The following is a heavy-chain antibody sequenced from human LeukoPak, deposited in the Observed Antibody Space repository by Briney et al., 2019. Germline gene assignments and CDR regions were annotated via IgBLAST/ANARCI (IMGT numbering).Heavy chain of an antibody. J-gene: IGHJ5*02. CDR3: ARTTTVIRWFDP. Sequence: PSETLSLTCTVSGGSISSGDYYWSWIRQPPGKGLEWIGYIYYSGSTYYNPSLKSRVTISVDTSKNQFSLKLSSVTAADTAAYYCARTTTVIRWFDPWGQGTPVTVSP. V-gene: IGHV4-30-4*08. CDR2: IYYSGST. D-gene: IGHD4-11*01. CDR1: GGSISSGDYY.